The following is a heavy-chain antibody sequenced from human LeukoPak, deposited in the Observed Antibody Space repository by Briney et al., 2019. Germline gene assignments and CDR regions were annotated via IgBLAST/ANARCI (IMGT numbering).Heavy chain of an antibody. Sequence: GGSLRLSCAASGFTFRSYEMNWVRQAPGKGLEWVSYISSSSSSIYYADSVRGRFTISRDNAKNSLYLQMNSLRDEDTAVYYCAREGGAVAGTRVYWGQGTLVTVSS. CDR3: AREGGAVAGTRVY. CDR2: ISSSSSSI. J-gene: IGHJ4*02. V-gene: IGHV3-48*02. D-gene: IGHD6-19*01. CDR1: GFTFRSYE.